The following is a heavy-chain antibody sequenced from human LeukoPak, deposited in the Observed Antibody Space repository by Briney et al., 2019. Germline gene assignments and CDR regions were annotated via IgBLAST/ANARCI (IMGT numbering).Heavy chain of an antibody. CDR2: IGISSGNT. J-gene: IGHJ4*01. CDR3: ARDHRYAFDN. Sequence: GGSLRLSCAASGFTFSDSWMSWVRQAPGKGLEWISYIGISSGNTKYADSVKGRFTISRDKARNSLYLQMNSLRVEDTAVYYCARDHRYAFDNWGHGTLVTVSS. D-gene: IGHD5-12*01. CDR1: GFTFSDSW. V-gene: IGHV3-11*06.